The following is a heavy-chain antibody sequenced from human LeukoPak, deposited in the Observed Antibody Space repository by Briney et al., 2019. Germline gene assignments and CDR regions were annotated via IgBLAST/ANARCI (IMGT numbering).Heavy chain of an antibody. CDR2: ISYDGSNK. CDR1: GFTFSTYT. V-gene: IGHV3-30-3*01. J-gene: IGHJ4*02. CDR3: ARDRTYYSDSSGYYYFDY. D-gene: IGHD3-22*01. Sequence: GRSLRLSCAASGFTFSTYTMHWVRQAPSKGLDWVAVISYDGSNKYYADSVKGRFTVSRDDFMNTLYLQMNSLRAEDTAVYYCARDRTYYSDSSGYYYFDYWGQGTLVTDSS.